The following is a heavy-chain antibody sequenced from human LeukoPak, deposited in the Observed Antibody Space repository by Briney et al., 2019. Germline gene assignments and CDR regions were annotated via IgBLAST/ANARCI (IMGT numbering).Heavy chain of an antibody. D-gene: IGHD5-24*01. V-gene: IGHV5-51*01. CDR1: RYSFTSYW. Sequence: GESLKISCKGSRYSFTSYWIGWVRQMPGKGLEWMGIIYPGDSDTRYSPSFQGQVTISADESISTAYLQWSSLKASDTAMYYCARVPLARGEMATIDYWGQGTLVTVSS. J-gene: IGHJ4*02. CDR3: ARVPLARGEMATIDY. CDR2: IYPGDSDT.